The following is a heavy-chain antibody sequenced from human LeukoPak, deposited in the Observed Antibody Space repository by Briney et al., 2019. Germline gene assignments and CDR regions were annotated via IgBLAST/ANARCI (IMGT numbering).Heavy chain of an antibody. D-gene: IGHD4-11*01. J-gene: IGHJ6*03. Sequence: GESLKISCKGSGYSFTSYWIGWVRQMPGKGLEWMGIIYPGDSGTRYSPSFQGQVTISADKSISTAYLQWSSLKASDTAMYYCARLYTVTRDYYYYYYMDVWGKGTTVTVSS. CDR2: IYPGDSGT. V-gene: IGHV5-51*01. CDR3: ARLYTVTRDYYYYYYMDV. CDR1: GYSFTSYW.